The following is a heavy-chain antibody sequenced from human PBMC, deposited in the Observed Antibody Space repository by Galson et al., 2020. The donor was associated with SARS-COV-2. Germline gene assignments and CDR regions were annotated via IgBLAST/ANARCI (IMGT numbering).Heavy chain of an antibody. CDR1: GFTFTSYE. J-gene: IGHJ3*01. Sequence: GGSLRLSCAASGFTFTSYEMNWVRQAPGKGLEWISYISDSGTNPYYADSVKGRFTISRDNTKKSVYLQMTSLRAEDTAVYYCASPDLAAANFFGAFDLWGRGTMVTVSS. CDR2: ISDSGTNP. D-gene: IGHD6-13*01. V-gene: IGHV3-48*03. CDR3: ASPDLAAANFFGAFDL.